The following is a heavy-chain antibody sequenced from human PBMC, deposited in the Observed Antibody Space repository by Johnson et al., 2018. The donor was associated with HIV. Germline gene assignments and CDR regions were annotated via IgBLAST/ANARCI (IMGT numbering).Heavy chain of an antibody. CDR1: GFTFSSYA. D-gene: IGHD2-15*01. V-gene: IGHV3-30*14. J-gene: IGHJ3*01. CDR2: ISYDGGNK. Sequence: QVQLVESGGGVVQPGRSLRLSCAASGFTFSSYAIHWVRQAPGKGLEWVAVISYDGGNKYYADSVKGRFTISRDNSENTVFLQMNSLRSEDTAVYFCAKLNPVDDSFDLWGQGTMVTVSS. CDR3: AKLNPVDDSFDL.